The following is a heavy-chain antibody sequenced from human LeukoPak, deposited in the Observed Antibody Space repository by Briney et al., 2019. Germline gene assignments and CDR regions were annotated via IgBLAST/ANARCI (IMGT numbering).Heavy chain of an antibody. CDR1: SDSTSSGDYY. V-gene: IGHV4-30-4*01. CDR3: AREHKSYGDYPYYFDS. CDR2: INKKGGT. D-gene: IGHD4-17*01. Sequence: SQTLSLTCTVSSDSTSSGDYYWSWIRQPAGKGLEFIGYINKKGGTFYNPPLKSRVSISIDTSKNQFSLKLTSVTAADTAVYFCAREHKSYGDYPYYFDSWGQGTLVTVSS. J-gene: IGHJ4*02.